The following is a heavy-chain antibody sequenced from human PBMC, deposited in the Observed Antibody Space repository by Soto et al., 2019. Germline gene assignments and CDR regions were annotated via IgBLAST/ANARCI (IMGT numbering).Heavy chain of an antibody. CDR3: ARRLAQKPRYYIDY. Sequence: PSETLSLTCTVSGGSVSSGCYYWSWIRQPPGKGLEWIGYIYYSGSTNYNPSLKSRVTISVDTSKNQFSLKLNSVTAADTAVYYCARRLAQKPRYYIDYWGQGALVTVSS. CDR2: IYYSGST. D-gene: IGHD2-21*01. CDR1: GGSVSSGCYY. J-gene: IGHJ4*02. V-gene: IGHV4-61*01.